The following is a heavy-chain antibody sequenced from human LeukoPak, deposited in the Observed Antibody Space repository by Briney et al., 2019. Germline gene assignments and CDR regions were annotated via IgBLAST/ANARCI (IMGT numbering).Heavy chain of an antibody. CDR2: IYYSGST. CDR1: GGSVSSGSYY. CDR3: ARDLGGSYYFFDY. D-gene: IGHD1-26*01. V-gene: IGHV4-61*01. J-gene: IGHJ4*02. Sequence: SETLSLTCTVSGGSVSSGSYYWSWVRQPPGKGLEWIGYIYYSGSTNCNPSLKSRVTISVDTSKNQFSLKLSSVTAADTAVYYCARDLGGSYYFFDYWGQGTLVTVSS.